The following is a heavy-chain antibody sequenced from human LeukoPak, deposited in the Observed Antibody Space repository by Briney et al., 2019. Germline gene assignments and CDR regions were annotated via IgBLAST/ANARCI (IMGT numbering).Heavy chain of an antibody. Sequence: GGSLRLSCAASGFTFSSSAMSWVRQVPGKGLEWVSGISASGGSTYYADSVRGRFTISRDNSKNTLYVQMNSLRDEDTAVYYYAKDQRWESPHYLDSWGQGTLVTVSS. D-gene: IGHD1-26*01. CDR3: AKDQRWESPHYLDS. J-gene: IGHJ4*02. CDR2: ISASGGST. CDR1: GFTFSSSA. V-gene: IGHV3-23*01.